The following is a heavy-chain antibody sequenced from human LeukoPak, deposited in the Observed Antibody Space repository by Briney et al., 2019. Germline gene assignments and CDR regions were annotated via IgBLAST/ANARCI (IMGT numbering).Heavy chain of an antibody. Sequence: GGSLRLSCSASGFTFSGYAMHWVRQAPGKGLEYVSAISSNGGSTYYADSVKGRFTISRDNSKNTLWLQMSSLRPDDTAVYYCAKGGTYRDYFDYWGQGTLVTVSS. CDR1: GFTFSGYA. V-gene: IGHV3-64D*09. CDR3: AKGGTYRDYFDY. CDR2: ISSNGGST. J-gene: IGHJ4*02. D-gene: IGHD3-16*01.